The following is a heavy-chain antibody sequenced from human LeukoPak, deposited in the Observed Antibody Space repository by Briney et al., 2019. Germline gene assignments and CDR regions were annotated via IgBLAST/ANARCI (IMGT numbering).Heavy chain of an antibody. CDR1: GFTFSGHW. Sequence: GGSLRLSCAASGFTFSGHWMSWVRQAPAKGLEWVAHMNGDGSQIYYMDFVKGRFTISRDNAKNSLYLQMNGLRAEDTAVYYCVAWGNSGNSWGQGTMVILSS. CDR2: MNGDGSQI. CDR3: VAWGNSGNS. J-gene: IGHJ3*01. D-gene: IGHD1-26*01. V-gene: IGHV3-7*01.